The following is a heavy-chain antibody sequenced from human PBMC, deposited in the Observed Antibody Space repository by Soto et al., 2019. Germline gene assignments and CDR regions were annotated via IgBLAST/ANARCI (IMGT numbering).Heavy chain of an antibody. CDR1: GGTFSSYA. J-gene: IGHJ6*02. CDR3: ARDQNDILTGYYEDYGMDV. V-gene: IGHV1-69*01. CDR2: IIPIFGTA. D-gene: IGHD3-9*01. Sequence: QVQLVQSGAEVKKPGSSVKVSCKASGGTFSSYAISWVRQAPGQGLEWMGGIIPIFGTANYAQKFQGRVTITADESTSPGYMELRSLRSEDTAVYYCARDQNDILTGYYEDYGMDVWGQGTTVTVSS.